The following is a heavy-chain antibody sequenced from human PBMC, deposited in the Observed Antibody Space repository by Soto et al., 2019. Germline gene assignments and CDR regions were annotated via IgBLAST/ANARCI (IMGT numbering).Heavy chain of an antibody. CDR1: GYSFSNFY. Sequence: ASVKVSCKPSGYSFSNFYVHWVRQAPGQGLEWMGIIDPSSRTTSYTQKFQERVTMTRDTSMSTVYMELNRLRSEDTAVYYCARGAVVVPNGLIAGMDVWGLGTTVTVSS. V-gene: IGHV1-46*01. CDR2: IDPSSRTT. J-gene: IGHJ6*02. D-gene: IGHD2-15*01. CDR3: ARGAVVVPNGLIAGMDV.